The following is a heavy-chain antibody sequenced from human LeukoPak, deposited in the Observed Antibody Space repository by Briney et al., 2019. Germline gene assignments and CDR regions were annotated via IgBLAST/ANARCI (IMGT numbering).Heavy chain of an antibody. CDR1: GYTFSNYY. Sequence: GASVKVSCKASGYTFSNYYMHWVRQAPGQGLVWMGLINHTGTGTNYAQKFRGRVTLTRDTSTPTVYMELSSLRSEDSAVYYCAREESGGYFDYWGQGTLVTVST. D-gene: IGHD2-8*02. CDR2: INHTGTGT. J-gene: IGHJ4*02. V-gene: IGHV1-46*01. CDR3: AREESGGYFDY.